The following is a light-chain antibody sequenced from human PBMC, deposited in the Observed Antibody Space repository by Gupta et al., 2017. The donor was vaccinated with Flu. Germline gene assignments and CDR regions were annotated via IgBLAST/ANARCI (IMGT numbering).Light chain of an antibody. CDR1: SLRSYY. CDR2: GEN. Sequence: SSELTQDPAVSVALGQTVRITCQGDSLRSYYASWYQQTPGQAPVLVIYGENKRPSGIPDRFSGGRSGNTASLTITGAQAEDEADYYCNFRDSSGNHRWVFGGGTKLTVL. V-gene: IGLV3-19*01. J-gene: IGLJ3*02. CDR3: NFRDSSGNHRWV.